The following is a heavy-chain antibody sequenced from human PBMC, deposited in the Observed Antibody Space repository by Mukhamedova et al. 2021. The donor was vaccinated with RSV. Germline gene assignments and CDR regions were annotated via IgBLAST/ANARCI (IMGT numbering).Heavy chain of an antibody. J-gene: IGHJ5*02. V-gene: IGHV1-2*02. CDR3: ARDWGGYCSGGSFYPDNWFDP. D-gene: IGHD2-15*01. CDR2: NPNSGGT. Sequence: NPNSGGTNYAQKFQGRVTMTRDTSISTAYMELSRLRSDDTAVYYCARDWGGYCSGGSFYPDNWFDPWGQGTLVTVSS.